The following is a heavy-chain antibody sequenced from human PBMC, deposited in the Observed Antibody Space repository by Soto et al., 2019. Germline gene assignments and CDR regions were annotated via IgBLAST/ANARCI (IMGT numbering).Heavy chain of an antibody. D-gene: IGHD5-12*01. J-gene: IGHJ6*02. CDR1: GGSFSGYY. CDR3: ARIRVATLSQRPNYYYYYGMDV. Sequence: SETLSLTCAVYGGSFSGYYWSWIRQPPGKGLEWIGEINHSGSTNYNPSLKSRVTISVDTSKNQFSLKLSSVTAADTAVYYCARIRVATLSQRPNYYYYYGMDVWGQGTTVTVSS. CDR2: INHSGST. V-gene: IGHV4-34*01.